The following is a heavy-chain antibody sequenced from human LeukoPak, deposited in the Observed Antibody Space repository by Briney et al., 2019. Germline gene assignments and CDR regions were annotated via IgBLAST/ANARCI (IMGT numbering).Heavy chain of an antibody. CDR1: GGTVSSYA. CDR3: ARGRTKVDYDFWSGYLFDY. Sequence: SVKVSCKASGGTVSSYAISWVRQAPGHGLEWMGRIVPIFGTANYAQKFQGRVTITTDESTSTAYMELSSLRSEDTAVYYCARGRTKVDYDFWSGYLFDYWGQGTLVTVSS. D-gene: IGHD3-3*01. CDR2: IVPIFGTA. J-gene: IGHJ4*02. V-gene: IGHV1-69*05.